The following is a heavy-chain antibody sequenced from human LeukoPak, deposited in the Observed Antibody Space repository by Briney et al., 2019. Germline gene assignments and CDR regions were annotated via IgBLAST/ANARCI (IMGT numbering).Heavy chain of an antibody. D-gene: IGHD6-6*01. J-gene: IGHJ4*02. CDR1: GDTFTGYY. V-gene: IGHV1-2*02. CDR2: INPNSGGT. Sequence: ASLTVSCTASGDTFTGYYMHWVRQAPGQGLEWMGWINPNSGGTNYAQKFQGRVTMTRDTSISTAYMELSRLGSDDTAVYYCARVPIGAAPPDYWGQGTLVTVSS. CDR3: ARVPIGAAPPDY.